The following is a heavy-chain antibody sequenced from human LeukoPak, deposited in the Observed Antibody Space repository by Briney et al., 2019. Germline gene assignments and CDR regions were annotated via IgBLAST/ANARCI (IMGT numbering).Heavy chain of an antibody. Sequence: PSETLSLTCTVSGGSVRGGTYYWGWIRQPPGKGLEWIGSIFYSGSTYYNLSLKSRVTISVDTSKNQFSLRLSSVTAADTDVYYCARHFRGPGDWQQLIPFDYWGQGTLVTVSS. CDR2: IFYSGST. J-gene: IGHJ4*02. CDR1: GGSVRGGTYY. CDR3: ARHFRGPGDWQQLIPFDY. D-gene: IGHD6-13*01. V-gene: IGHV4-39*01.